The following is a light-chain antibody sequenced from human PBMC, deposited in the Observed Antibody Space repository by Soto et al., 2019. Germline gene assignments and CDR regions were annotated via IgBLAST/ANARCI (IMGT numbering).Light chain of an antibody. CDR1: QSVSTY. CDR2: AAS. V-gene: IGKV1-39*01. CDR3: ESSYITPHP. Sequence: DIQMTQSQSSLSASVRDIVTITCRASQSVSTYLNWYQQKPGKAPKLLIYAASSLQSGVPARFSGGESGTDFTLHITGLQPEASAPYYYESSYITPHPFGQGTKLQS. J-gene: IGKJ2*01.